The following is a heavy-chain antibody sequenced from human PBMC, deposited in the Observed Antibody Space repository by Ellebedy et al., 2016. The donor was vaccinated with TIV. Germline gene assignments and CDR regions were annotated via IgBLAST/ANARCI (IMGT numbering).Heavy chain of an antibody. V-gene: IGHV4-39*01. CDR3: ARNLVIFTFEKWYFDL. Sequence: SETLSLTCTVSGGSISSSTYYWGWIRQPPGKGLEWIGTIYNSGSTYYNPSLKSRVTISVDMSINQFSLKLSSVTAADTAVYYCARNLVIFTFEKWYFDLWGRGTLVTVSS. CDR2: IYNSGST. CDR1: GGSISSSTYY. J-gene: IGHJ2*01. D-gene: IGHD3/OR15-3a*01.